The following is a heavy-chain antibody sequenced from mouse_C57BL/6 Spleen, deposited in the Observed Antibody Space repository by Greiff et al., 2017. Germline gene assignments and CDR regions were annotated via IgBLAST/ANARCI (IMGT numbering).Heavy chain of an antibody. Sequence: QVQLKQSGAELVRPGTSVKVSCKASGYAFTNYSIEWVKQRPGQGLEWIGVINPGSGGTTSNEKFKGKATLTADKSSSTAYMQLNSLTSEDSAVYYCARSTSVVASDYLDYWGQGTTLTVSS. J-gene: IGHJ2*01. CDR1: GYAFTNYS. D-gene: IGHD1-1*01. CDR3: ARSTSVVASDYLDY. V-gene: IGHV1-54*01. CDR2: INPGSGGT.